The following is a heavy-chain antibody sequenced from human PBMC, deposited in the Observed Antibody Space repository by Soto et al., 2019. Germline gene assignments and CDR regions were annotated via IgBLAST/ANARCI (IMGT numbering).Heavy chain of an antibody. D-gene: IGHD3-9*01. J-gene: IGHJ4*02. CDR3: ARLEGLATISYYFDF. Sequence: NPSETLSFTCSVSDDSINSDKYYWGWIRQPPGKGLEWIGSIYYRGNAYYNPSLQTRVTISLDKSKSQFSLKLNSVTAADSAVYFCARLEGLATISYYFDFWGPGALVTVSS. CDR2: IYYRGNA. V-gene: IGHV4-39*01. CDR1: DDSINSDKYY.